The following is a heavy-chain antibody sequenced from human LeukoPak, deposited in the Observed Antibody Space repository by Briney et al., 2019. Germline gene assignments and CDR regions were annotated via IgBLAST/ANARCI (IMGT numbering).Heavy chain of an antibody. J-gene: IGHJ3*02. V-gene: IGHV3-23*01. CDR2: IIGSGGST. CDR1: GFTFSSYA. Sequence: GGSLRLSCAASGFTFSSYAMSWVRQAPGKGLEWVSAIIGSGGSTYYADSVKGRFTISRDNSKNTLYLQMNSLRAEDTAVYYCAKGEYCSSTSCYPDAFDIWGQGTMVTVSS. D-gene: IGHD2-2*01. CDR3: AKGEYCSSTSCYPDAFDI.